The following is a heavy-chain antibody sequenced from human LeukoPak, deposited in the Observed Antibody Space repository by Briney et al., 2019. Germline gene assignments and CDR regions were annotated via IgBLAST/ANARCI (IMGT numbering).Heavy chain of an antibody. CDR2: ISSRSSII. CDR3: VRDLNWAFDY. CDR1: GFTFSSYA. J-gene: IGHJ4*02. V-gene: IGHV3-48*01. Sequence: GGSLRLSCAASGFTFSSYAMSWVRQGPGKGLEWVSYISSRSSIISYADSVKGRFTISRDDAKSSLYLQMNSLRAEDTAVYYCVRDLNWAFDYWGQGTLVTVSS. D-gene: IGHD7-27*01.